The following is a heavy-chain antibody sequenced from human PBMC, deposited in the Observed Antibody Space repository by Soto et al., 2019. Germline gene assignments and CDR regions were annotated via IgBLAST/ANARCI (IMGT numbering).Heavy chain of an antibody. CDR1: GYTLTELS. D-gene: IGHD1-7*01. J-gene: IGHJ6*02. V-gene: IGHV1-24*01. CDR2: FDPEDGET. CDR3: ASNHLGTTTYGMDV. Sequence: ASVKVSCKVSGYTLTELSMHWVRQAPGKGLEWMGGFDPEDGETIYAQKFQGRVTITRDTSASTAYMELSSLRSEDTAVYYCASNHLGTTTYGMDVWGQGTTVTVSS.